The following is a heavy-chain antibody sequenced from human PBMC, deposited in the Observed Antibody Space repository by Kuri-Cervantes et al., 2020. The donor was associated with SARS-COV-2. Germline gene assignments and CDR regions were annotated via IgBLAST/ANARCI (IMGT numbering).Heavy chain of an antibody. J-gene: IGHJ3*02. CDR1: GGSISSGGYS. Sequence: LRLSCAVSGGSISSGGYSWSWVRQPPGKGLEWIGYIYHSGSAYYNPSLKSRVTISVDTSKNQSSLKLSSVTAADTAVYYCARGRGSSWRLNAFDIWGQGTMVTVSS. CDR3: ARGRGSSWRLNAFDI. D-gene: IGHD6-13*01. V-gene: IGHV4-30-2*01. CDR2: IYHSGSA.